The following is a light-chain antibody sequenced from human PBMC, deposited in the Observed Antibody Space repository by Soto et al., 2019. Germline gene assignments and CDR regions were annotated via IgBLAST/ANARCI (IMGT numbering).Light chain of an antibody. CDR1: QSVSSY. CDR3: QQRSNWPWT. V-gene: IGKV3-11*01. Sequence: EIVLTQSPATWSWSPGERGNLYWXASQSVSSYLAWYQQKPGQAPRLLIYDASNRATGIPARFSGSGSGTDFTLTISSLEPEDFAVYYCQQRSNWPWTFGQGTKVDIK. J-gene: IGKJ1*01. CDR2: DAS.